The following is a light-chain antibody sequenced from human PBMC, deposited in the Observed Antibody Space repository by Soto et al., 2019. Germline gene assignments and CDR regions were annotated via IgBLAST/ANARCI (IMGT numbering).Light chain of an antibody. CDR3: QQYVTSPWT. Sequence: EIILTQSPDTLSLSPGERATLSCRASQTVSSNYLAWCQQRPGQAPRLLIYGASSRATGIPDRFSGSGSGTDFTLTISRLGPEDFAVYYCQQYVTSPWTFGQGTKGDIK. V-gene: IGKV3-20*01. CDR1: QTVSSNY. J-gene: IGKJ1*01. CDR2: GAS.